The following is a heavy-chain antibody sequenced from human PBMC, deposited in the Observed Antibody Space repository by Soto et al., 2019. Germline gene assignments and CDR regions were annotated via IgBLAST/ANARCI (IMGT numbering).Heavy chain of an antibody. CDR1: GVSISSGGYY. V-gene: IGHV4-31*03. Sequence: TLSLTCTVSGVSISSGGYYWGWIRQDPGKGLEWIGYIYDSGSTYYNPSLKSRVTISVNTSKNQFSLKLSSVTAADTAVYYCARAWVLRLGELSIPNWFDPWGQGTLVTVSS. CDR3: ARAWVLRLGELSIPNWFDP. CDR2: IYDSGST. D-gene: IGHD3-16*02. J-gene: IGHJ5*02.